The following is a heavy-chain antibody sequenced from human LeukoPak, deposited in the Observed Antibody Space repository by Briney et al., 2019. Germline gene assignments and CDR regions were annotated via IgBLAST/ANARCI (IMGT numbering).Heavy chain of an antibody. CDR2: IYYSGST. V-gene: IGHV4-59*01. D-gene: IGHD1-26*01. J-gene: IGHJ4*02. Sequence: SETLSLTCTVSDGSISSYYWSWIRQPPGKGLEWIGYIYYSGSTNYNPSLKSRVTISVDTSKNQFSLKLSSVTAADTAVYYCARALRYRRFPFDYWGQGTLVTVSS. CDR1: DGSISSYY. CDR3: ARALRYRRFPFDY.